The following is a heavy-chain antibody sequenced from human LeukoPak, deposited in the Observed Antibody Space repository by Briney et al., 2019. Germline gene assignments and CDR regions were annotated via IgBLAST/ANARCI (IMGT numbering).Heavy chain of an antibody. CDR3: ARHGITGTTVRQESIDY. CDR2: IYPGDSDT. CDR1: GYSFTSYW. J-gene: IGHJ4*02. Sequence: GESLKISCKGSGYSFTSYWIGWVRQMPGKGLEWMGIIYPGDSDTRYSPSFQGQVTISADKSISTAYLQWSSLKASDTAMYYCARHGITGTTVRQESIDYWGQGTLVTVSS. D-gene: IGHD1-20*01. V-gene: IGHV5-51*01.